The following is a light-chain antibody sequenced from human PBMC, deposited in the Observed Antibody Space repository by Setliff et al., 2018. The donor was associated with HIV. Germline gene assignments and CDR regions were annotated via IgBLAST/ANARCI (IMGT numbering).Light chain of an antibody. CDR2: EVT. CDR3: SSYTSSSTYV. J-gene: IGLJ1*01. CDR1: SSDIGAYNF. Sequence: SALTQPPSASGSPGQSVTISCTGTSSDIGAYNFVSWYQQHPGRAPKLMIYEVTKRPSGVPDRFSGSKSGNTASLTVSGLQAEDEADYYCSSYTSSSTYVFGTGTKVTVL. V-gene: IGLV2-8*01.